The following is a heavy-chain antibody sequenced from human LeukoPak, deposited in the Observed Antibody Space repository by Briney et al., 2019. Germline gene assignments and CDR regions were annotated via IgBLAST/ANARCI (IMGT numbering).Heavy chain of an antibody. V-gene: IGHV1-18*04. J-gene: IGHJ4*02. CDR1: GYTFTRYY. Sequence: ASVKVSCKASGYTFTRYYIHWVRQAPGQGLEWMGWISAYNGNTNYAQKLQGRVTMTTDTSTSTAYMELRSLRSDDTAVYYCARAPYCSSTSCYWGSDFDYWGQGTLVTVSS. D-gene: IGHD2-2*01. CDR2: ISAYNGNT. CDR3: ARAPYCSSTSCYWGSDFDY.